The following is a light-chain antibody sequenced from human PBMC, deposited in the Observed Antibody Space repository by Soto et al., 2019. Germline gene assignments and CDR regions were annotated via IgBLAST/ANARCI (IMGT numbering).Light chain of an antibody. CDR1: QSVSSSY. V-gene: IGKV3-20*01. CDR2: GAS. Sequence: EIFLTQSPGTLSLSPGERATLSCRASQSVSSSYLAWYQQKPGQAPRLLIYGASSRATGIPDRFSGSGSGTDFNLSIRRLEPEDFAVYYCQQYGASPYTFGQGTKLETK. J-gene: IGKJ2*01. CDR3: QQYGASPYT.